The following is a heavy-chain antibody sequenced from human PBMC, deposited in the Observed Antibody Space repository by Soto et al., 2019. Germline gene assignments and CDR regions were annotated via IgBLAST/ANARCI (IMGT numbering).Heavy chain of an antibody. Sequence: QVQLVQSGAEVKKPGSSVKVSCKASGGTFSRYAISWVRQAPGQGLEWMGGIIAIFGTANYAKKFQGRITINTDESTSTAYMELSSLTSEDTAVYYCAREIVFGDRYGMDVWGQGSTVTGSS. CDR3: AREIVFGDRYGMDV. CDR1: GGTFSRYA. D-gene: IGHD3-16*01. J-gene: IGHJ6*02. V-gene: IGHV1-69*05. CDR2: IIAIFGTA.